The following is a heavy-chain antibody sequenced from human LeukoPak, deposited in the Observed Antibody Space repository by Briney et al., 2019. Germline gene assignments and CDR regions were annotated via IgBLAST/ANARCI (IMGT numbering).Heavy chain of an antibody. CDR3: AKDAYCSGGSCYFLAFASYYYYGMDV. V-gene: IGHV3-23*01. D-gene: IGHD2-15*01. J-gene: IGHJ6*02. CDR1: GFTFSSYA. CDR2: ISGSGGST. Sequence: PGGSLRLSCAASGFTFSSYAMSWVRQAPGKGLEWVSAISGSGGSTYYADSVKGRFTISRDNSKSTLYLQMNSLRAEDTAVYYCAKDAYCSGGSCYFLAFASYYYYGMDVWGQGTTVTVSS.